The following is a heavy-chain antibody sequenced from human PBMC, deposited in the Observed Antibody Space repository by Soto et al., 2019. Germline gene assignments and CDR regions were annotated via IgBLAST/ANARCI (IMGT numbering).Heavy chain of an antibody. D-gene: IGHD4-17*01. CDR3: ARVGGTVTSDY. Sequence: QVQLVESGGGVVQPGRSLRLSCAASGFSFSTYGMHWVRQAPGKGLEWLALIYFDGSNKYYADSVKGRFTISRDNSKNTLYLQMSSPRAEDTAVYYCARVGGTVTSDYWGQGTLVTVSS. J-gene: IGHJ4*02. CDR2: IYFDGSNK. V-gene: IGHV3-33*01. CDR1: GFSFSTYG.